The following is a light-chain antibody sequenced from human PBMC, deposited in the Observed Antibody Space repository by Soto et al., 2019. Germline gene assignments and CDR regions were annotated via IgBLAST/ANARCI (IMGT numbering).Light chain of an antibody. Sequence: SYELTQPPSVSVAPGQTASITCGGHNIGSKTVHWYRQTPGQAPVLVVYDDSDRPSGIPERFSGSNSGNTATLTISRVEAGDEADYYCQLWVSSSHHFYAFGTGTKVTVL. CDR1: NIGSKT. J-gene: IGLJ1*01. CDR2: DDS. V-gene: IGLV3-21*02. CDR3: QLWVSSSHHFYA.